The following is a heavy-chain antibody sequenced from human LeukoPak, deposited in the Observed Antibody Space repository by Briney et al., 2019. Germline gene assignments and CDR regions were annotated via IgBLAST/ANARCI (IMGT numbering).Heavy chain of an antibody. V-gene: IGHV4-59*01. Sequence: PSETLSLTCTVSGGSISSYYWSWIRQPPGKGLEWIGYIYYSGSTNYNPSLKSRVTISVDTSKNQFSLKLSSVTAADTAVYYCASRVDSSGYSYYYYYMDVWGKGTTVTVSS. CDR1: GGSISSYY. CDR3: ASRVDSSGYSYYYYYMDV. D-gene: IGHD3-22*01. CDR2: IYYSGST. J-gene: IGHJ6*03.